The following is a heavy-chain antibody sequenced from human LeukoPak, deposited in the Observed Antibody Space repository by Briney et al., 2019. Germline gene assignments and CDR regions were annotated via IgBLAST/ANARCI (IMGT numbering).Heavy chain of an antibody. CDR2: IYHSGST. CDR1: GGSISSGGYS. CDR3: AKHSGYGVYYFDY. V-gene: IGHV4-30-2*05. D-gene: IGHD5-12*01. Sequence: SETLSLTCAVSGGSISSGGYSWSWIRQPPGKGLEWIGYIYHSGSTYYNPSLKSRITISVDTSKNQFSLKLNSVTAADTAVYYCAKHSGYGVYYFDYWGQGTLVTVSS. J-gene: IGHJ4*02.